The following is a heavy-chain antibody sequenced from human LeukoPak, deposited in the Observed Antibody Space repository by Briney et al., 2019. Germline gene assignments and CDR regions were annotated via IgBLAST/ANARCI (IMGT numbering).Heavy chain of an antibody. CDR3: ARDQEGFDY. Sequence: ASAKVSCKASGYTFTNNYLHWVRQAPGQGLEWMGMIYPRDGSTSYAQNFQGRVTVARDTSTTTVHMELRGLRSEDTAVYYCARDQEGFDYWGQGTVVTVSS. J-gene: IGHJ4*02. V-gene: IGHV1-46*01. CDR2: IYPRDGST. CDR1: GYTFTNNY.